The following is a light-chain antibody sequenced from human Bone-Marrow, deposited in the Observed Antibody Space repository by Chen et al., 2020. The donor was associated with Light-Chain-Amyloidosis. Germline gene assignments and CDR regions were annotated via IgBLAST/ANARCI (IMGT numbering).Light chain of an antibody. CDR3: MQALHTPYT. V-gene: IGKV2-28*01. CDR2: LGS. Sequence: DIVMTQSPLSLPVTPGEPASISCRSSQSLLHSNGYNYLDWYLQKPGQSPQLLIYLGSNRASGVPERFSGSGAGTDFTLRISRVEAEDFGVYYCMQALHTPYTFGQGTKLEIK. CDR1: QSLLHSNGYNY. J-gene: IGKJ2*01.